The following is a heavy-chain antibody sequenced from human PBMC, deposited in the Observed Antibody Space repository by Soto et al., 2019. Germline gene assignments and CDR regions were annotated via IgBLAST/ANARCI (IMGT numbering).Heavy chain of an antibody. D-gene: IGHD6-6*01. CDR1: GFTFSSDW. V-gene: IGHV3-7*01. J-gene: IGHJ6*04. CDR3: AREIAARL. CDR2: IKQDGSEE. Sequence: EVQLVESGGGLVQPGGSLRLSCAASGFTFSSDWMSWFRQAPGKGLEWVANIKQDGSEEHYVDSVKGRFTISRDNAKNALYLQMNSLRVEDTAVYYCAREIAARLWGKGTTVTVSS.